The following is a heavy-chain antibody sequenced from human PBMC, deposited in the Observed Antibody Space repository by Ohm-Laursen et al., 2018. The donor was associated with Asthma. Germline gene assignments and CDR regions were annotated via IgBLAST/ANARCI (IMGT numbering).Heavy chain of an antibody. CDR3: ARVNQRGYSGYDFDY. D-gene: IGHD5-12*01. J-gene: IGHJ4*02. CDR1: GGTFSSYA. Sequence: ASVKVSCKASGGTFSSYAISWVRQATGQGLEWMGWMNPNSDNTGYAQNFQGRVTMTRNTSLRTAYMELSSLRSEDTAVYYCARVNQRGYSGYDFDYWGQGTLVTVSS. V-gene: IGHV1-8*02. CDR2: MNPNSDNT.